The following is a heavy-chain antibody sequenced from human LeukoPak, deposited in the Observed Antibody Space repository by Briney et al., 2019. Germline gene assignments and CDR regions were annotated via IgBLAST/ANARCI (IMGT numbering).Heavy chain of an antibody. Sequence: PSETLSLTCSIYSGSFSAYYGNWFRLPPGKGLEWIGEINDSGNSNYNPSLKSRVTISVDTSKNQLSLKLSSVTAADTAVYYCAEIAYAGQILFDYWGQGTLVTVSS. D-gene: IGHD2-21*01. CDR3: AEIAYAGQILFDY. CDR2: INDSGNS. CDR1: SGSFSAYY. J-gene: IGHJ4*02. V-gene: IGHV4-34*01.